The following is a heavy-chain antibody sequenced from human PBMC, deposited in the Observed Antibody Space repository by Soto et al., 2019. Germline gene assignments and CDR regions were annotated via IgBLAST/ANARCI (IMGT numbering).Heavy chain of an antibody. CDR3: ARESQSSGWSWFDY. Sequence: QVQLVQSGAEVKKPGASVKVSCKASGYTFTNYYIHWVRQAPGQGLEWMGMINPSGGSTSYTRRFQGRVTLTRETSTSTVYMELSSLRSEDTAVYYCARESQSSGWSWFDYWGQGTLVTVSS. CDR1: GYTFTNYY. J-gene: IGHJ4*02. D-gene: IGHD6-19*01. V-gene: IGHV1-46*01. CDR2: INPSGGST.